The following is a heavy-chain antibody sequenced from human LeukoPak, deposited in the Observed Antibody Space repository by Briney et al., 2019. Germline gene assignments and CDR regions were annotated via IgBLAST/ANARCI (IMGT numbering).Heavy chain of an antibody. CDR2: FRGGGSIT. J-gene: IGHJ3*01. D-gene: IGHD5-24*01. V-gene: IGHV3-43*02. Sequence: GGSLRLSCAASGFNIYDYAMHCVRHVPGKGLEWLSHFRGGGSITSYADSVKGRFTISGDSSKNSLYLEMNSLETEDTALYYCAKRMAARGLNAFDVWGQGTMVTVSS. CDR1: GFNIYDYA. CDR3: AKRMAARGLNAFDV.